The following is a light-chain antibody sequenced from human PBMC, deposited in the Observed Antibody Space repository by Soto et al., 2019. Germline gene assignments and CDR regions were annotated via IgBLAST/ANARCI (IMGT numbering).Light chain of an antibody. CDR2: AAS. V-gene: IGKV1-9*01. CDR1: QGISSY. J-gene: IGKJ4*01. CDR3: LQVNSYPLP. Sequence: DIQLPQSPSFLSASGGGRVTITCRSTQGISSYLAWYQHKPGIAPKLLTYAASTFQSGVPSSFSGSGLGTEFKLTIRSLQPEDCAPYDCLQVNSYPLPFGGGTKVESK.